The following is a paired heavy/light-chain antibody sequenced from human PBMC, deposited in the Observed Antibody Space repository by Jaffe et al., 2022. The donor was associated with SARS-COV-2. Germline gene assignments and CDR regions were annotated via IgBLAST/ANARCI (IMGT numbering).Light chain of an antibody. V-gene: IGLV2-14*01. CDR3: SSYTSSSAVV. CDR2: EVS. CDR1: SSDVGGYNY. Sequence: QSALTQPASVSGSPGQSITISCTGTSSDVGGYNYVSWYQQHPGKAPKLMIYEVSNRPSGVSNRFSGSKSGNTASLTISGLQAEDEADYYCSSYTSSSAVVFGGGTKLTVL. J-gene: IGLJ2*01.
Heavy chain of an antibody. J-gene: IGHJ4*02. V-gene: IGHV4-30-4*01. CDR3: ARAMIAINLFDY. Sequence: QVQLQESGPGLVKPSQTLSLTCTVSGGSISSGDYYWSWIRQPPGKGLEWIGYIYYSGSTYYNPSLKSRVTISVDTSKNQFSLKLSSVTAADTAVYYCARAMIAINLFDYWGQGTLVTVSS. CDR1: GGSISSGDYY. CDR2: IYYSGST. D-gene: IGHD3-22*01.